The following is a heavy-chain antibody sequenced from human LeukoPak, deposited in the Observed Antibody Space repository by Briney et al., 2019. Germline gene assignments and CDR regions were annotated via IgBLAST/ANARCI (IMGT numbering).Heavy chain of an antibody. J-gene: IGHJ4*02. Sequence: GESLKISCRSSGHDFTTYWIAWVRQLPGKGLEWMGIIHPSDSETQYSPSFQGQVTISADNSISTAYLQWSSLKASDTAMHYCARRGYSGYSPLDSWGQGTLVTVSS. D-gene: IGHD5-12*01. CDR2: IHPSDSET. CDR1: GHDFTTYW. CDR3: ARRGYSGYSPLDS. V-gene: IGHV5-51*01.